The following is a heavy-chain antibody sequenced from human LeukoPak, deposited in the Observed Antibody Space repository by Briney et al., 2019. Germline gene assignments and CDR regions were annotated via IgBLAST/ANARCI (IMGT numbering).Heavy chain of an antibody. V-gene: IGHV1-2*04. Sequence: ASVNVSCKASGYTFTGYYMHWVRQAPAQGLEWMGWINPNSGGTNYAQKFQGWVTMTRDTSISTAYMELSRPRSDDTAVDYCARDGSGTYYFDYWGQGTLVTVSS. D-gene: IGHD3-10*01. J-gene: IGHJ4*02. CDR2: INPNSGGT. CDR3: ARDGSGTYYFDY. CDR1: GYTFTGYY.